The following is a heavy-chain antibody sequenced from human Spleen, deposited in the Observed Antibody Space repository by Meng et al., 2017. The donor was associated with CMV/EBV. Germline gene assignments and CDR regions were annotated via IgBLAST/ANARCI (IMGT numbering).Heavy chain of an antibody. CDR1: GGSISSSSDY. J-gene: IGHJ6*02. Sequence: GSLRLSCTVSGGSISSSSDYWGWIRQPPGKGLEWIGSIYYNGSTYYNPSLKSRVTISVDTSRNQFSLKLSSVTAADTAVYYCARESASSYTLDVWGRGTTVTVSS. D-gene: IGHD2-2*01. CDR3: ARESASSYTLDV. CDR2: IYYNGST. V-gene: IGHV4-39*07.